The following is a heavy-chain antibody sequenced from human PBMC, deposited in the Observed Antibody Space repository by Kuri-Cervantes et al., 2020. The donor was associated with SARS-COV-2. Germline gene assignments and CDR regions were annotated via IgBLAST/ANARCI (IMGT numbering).Heavy chain of an antibody. J-gene: IGHJ6*02. V-gene: IGHV3-43*01. CDR1: GFTFDDYT. CDR3: AKDYKRARIQLWSTKYHYYYYGTDV. D-gene: IGHD5-18*01. CDR2: ISWDGGST. Sequence: LSLTCAASGFTFDDYTMHWVRQAPGKGLEWVSLISWDGGSTYYADSVKGRFTISRDNSKNSLYLQMNSLRTEDTALHYCAKDYKRARIQLWSTKYHYYYYGTDVWGQGTTVTVSS.